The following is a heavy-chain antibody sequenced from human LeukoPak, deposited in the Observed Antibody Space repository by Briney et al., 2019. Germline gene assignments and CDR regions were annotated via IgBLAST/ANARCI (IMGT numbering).Heavy chain of an antibody. Sequence: SETLSLTCTVSGGSISRSTYYWGWIRQPPGKGLEWIGSIYYSGSTYYNPSLKSRVTISVDTSKNQFSLKLSSVTAADTALYFCARWSTYRFDNWGQGTLVTVSS. CDR2: IYYSGST. D-gene: IGHD2-2*01. CDR1: GGSISRSTYY. V-gene: IGHV4-39*01. CDR3: ARWSTYRFDN. J-gene: IGHJ4*02.